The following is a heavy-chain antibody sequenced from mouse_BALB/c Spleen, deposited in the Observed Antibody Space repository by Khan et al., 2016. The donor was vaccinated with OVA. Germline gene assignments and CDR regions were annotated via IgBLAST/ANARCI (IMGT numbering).Heavy chain of an antibody. V-gene: IGHV1-80*01. CDR2: IYPGAGNT. Sequence: QVQLQQPGAELVRPGSSVKISCKASGYAFSRYWINWVKQRPGQGLEWIGQIYPGAGNTHYNGNFKGKATLTADKSSSTAYMQLSSLTSEDSAVYCCAGLGYWRVDWGQWTRVTVSA. CDR1: GYAFSRYW. CDR3: AGLGYWRVD. J-gene: IGHJ3*01. D-gene: IGHD2-3*01.